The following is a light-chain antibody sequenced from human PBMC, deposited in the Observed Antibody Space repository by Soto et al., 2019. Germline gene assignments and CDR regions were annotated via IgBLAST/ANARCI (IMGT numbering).Light chain of an antibody. V-gene: IGLV1-47*02. J-gene: IGLJ7*01. CDR2: SNI. CDR3: AAWDDSLSRAV. CDR1: SSNIGSNY. Sequence: QSVLTQPPSASGTAGQRVTISCSGSSSNIGSNYVYWYQQLPGMAPKLLIYSNIHRPSGVPARFSGSKSGTSASLAISGLRSEDEADYYCAAWDDSLSRAVFGGGTQLTVL.